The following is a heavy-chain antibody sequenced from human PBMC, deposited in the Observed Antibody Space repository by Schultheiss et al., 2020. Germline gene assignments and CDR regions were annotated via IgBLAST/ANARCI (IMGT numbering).Heavy chain of an antibody. D-gene: IGHD3-9*01. J-gene: IGHJ6*02. CDR1: GYSISSGYY. Sequence: SETLSLTCTVSGYSISSGYYWGWIRQPPGKGLEWIGEINHSGSTNYNPSLKSRVTISVDTSKNQFSLKLSSVTAADTAVYYCARGGTYYDILTGYYTGYYYGMDVWGQGTTVTVSS. CDR3: ARGGTYYDILTGYYTGYYYGMDV. CDR2: INHSGST. V-gene: IGHV4-38-2*02.